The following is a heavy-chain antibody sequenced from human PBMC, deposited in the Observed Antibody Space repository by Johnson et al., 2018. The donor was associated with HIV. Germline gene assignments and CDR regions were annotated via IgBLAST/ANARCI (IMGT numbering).Heavy chain of an antibody. D-gene: IGHD5-12*01. CDR1: GFTFSSYG. CDR2: IRYDGSNK. J-gene: IGHJ3*02. Sequence: QVQLVESGGGVVQPGGSMRLSCAESGFTFSSYGMHWVSQAPGKGLEWVAFIRYDGSNKYYADSVKGRFTISRDNSKNTLYLQMNSLRAEDTAVYYCAKVGLYSGYEYDAFDIWGQGTMVTVSS. V-gene: IGHV3-30*02. CDR3: AKVGLYSGYEYDAFDI.